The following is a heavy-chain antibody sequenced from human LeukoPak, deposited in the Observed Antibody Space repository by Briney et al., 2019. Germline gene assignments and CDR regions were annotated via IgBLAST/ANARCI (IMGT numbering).Heavy chain of an antibody. V-gene: IGHV3-7*01. D-gene: IGHD2-21*02. Sequence: PGGSLRLSCATSGFTLSNFWMNWVRQAPGKGLEWVAHINPDGRDTYYVDSVKGRFTISRDNAQNSMYLQMNSLRVEDTAVYYCTSWGDTTAEYFQRWGQGTLVTVSS. CDR3: TSWGDTTAEYFQR. J-gene: IGHJ1*01. CDR2: INPDGRDT. CDR1: GFTLSNFW.